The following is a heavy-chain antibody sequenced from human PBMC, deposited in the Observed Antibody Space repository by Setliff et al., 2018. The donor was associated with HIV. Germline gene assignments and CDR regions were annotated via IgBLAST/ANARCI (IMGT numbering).Heavy chain of an antibody. CDR3: ARRGRTGNSYVRHWFDP. V-gene: IGHV4-61*02. CDR1: GGSISSGSYY. Sequence: SETLSLTCTVSGGSISSGSYYWSWIRQPAGMRLEWIGRIYTSGPRYNPSLENRVTISVDTSKSPVSLKLSSVTAADTAAYFCARRGRTGNSYVRHWFDPWGQGTLVTVSS. J-gene: IGHJ5*02. D-gene: IGHD5-18*01. CDR2: IYTSGP.